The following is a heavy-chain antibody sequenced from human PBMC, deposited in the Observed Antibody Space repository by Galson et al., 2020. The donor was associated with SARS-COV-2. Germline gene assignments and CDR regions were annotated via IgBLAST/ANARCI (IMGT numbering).Heavy chain of an antibody. CDR1: GFTFSSYA. V-gene: IGHV3-30*04. J-gene: IGHJ4*01. CDR3: AKDLGGYFDD. CDR2: ISYAGSNK. Sequence: GGSLRLSCAASGFTFSSYAMHWVRQATGKGLEWVAAISYAGSNKYYADSVKGRFTISRDNSKNTLDLQMNSLRDENAAVYYCAKDLGGYFDDWGQGTLVTVSS.